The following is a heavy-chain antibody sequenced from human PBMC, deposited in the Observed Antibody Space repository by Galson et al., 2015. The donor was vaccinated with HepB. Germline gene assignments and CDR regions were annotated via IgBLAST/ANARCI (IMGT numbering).Heavy chain of an antibody. Sequence: SVKVSCKASGYTFTNYAMNWVRQAPGQGLEWMGWINTDTGNPTYAQGLTGRFVFSLDTSVSTAYLQISSLKAEDTAVYYCARGGWGSRGHYDFDIWGQGTMVTVSS. J-gene: IGHJ3*02. V-gene: IGHV7-4-1*02. CDR1: GYTFTNYA. D-gene: IGHD7-27*01. CDR2: INTDTGNP. CDR3: ARGGWGSRGHYDFDI.